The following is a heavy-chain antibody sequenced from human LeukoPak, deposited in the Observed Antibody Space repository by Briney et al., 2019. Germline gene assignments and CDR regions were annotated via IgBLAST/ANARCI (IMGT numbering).Heavy chain of an antibody. J-gene: IGHJ3*02. CDR3: CTEKNWGDEAFDI. CDR2: IKQDGSEK. D-gene: IGHD7-27*01. Sequence: GGSLRLSCAASGFTFSSYAMSWVRQAPGKGLEWVANIKQDGSEKYYVDSVKGRFTISRDNAKNSLYLQMNSLRAEDTAVYYCCTEKNWGDEAFDIWGQGTMATVSS. CDR1: GFTFSSYA. V-gene: IGHV3-7*01.